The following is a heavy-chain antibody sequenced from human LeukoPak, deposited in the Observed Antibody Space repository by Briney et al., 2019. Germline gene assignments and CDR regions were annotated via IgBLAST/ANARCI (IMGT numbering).Heavy chain of an antibody. D-gene: IGHD6-19*01. Sequence: SSETLSLTCTVSGGSISSYYWSWIRQPPGKGLEWIGYIFYSGSTNYNPSLKSRVTISVDTSKNQFSLKLSSVTAADTAVYYCARFSSQVSGWYLVGYWGQGTLVTVSS. V-gene: IGHV4-59*01. CDR3: ARFSSQVSGWYLVGY. CDR1: GGSISSYY. J-gene: IGHJ4*02. CDR2: IFYSGST.